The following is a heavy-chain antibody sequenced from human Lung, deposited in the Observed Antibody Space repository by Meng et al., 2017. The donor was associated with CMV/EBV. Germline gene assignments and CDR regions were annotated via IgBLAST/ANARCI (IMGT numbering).Heavy chain of an antibody. CDR2: IRNRTRGGTT. Sequence: SXKISCTASGFTFGDYAMTWVRQAPGKRLEWIGFIRNRTRGGTTEYAASVKGRFSILRDDSKSIAYLQMDSVKIEDTGVYFCARGSGSPEHWGQGKLVNVSS. J-gene: IGHJ1*01. CDR3: ARGSGSPEH. V-gene: IGHV3-49*04. CDR1: GFTFGDYA. D-gene: IGHD3-10*01.